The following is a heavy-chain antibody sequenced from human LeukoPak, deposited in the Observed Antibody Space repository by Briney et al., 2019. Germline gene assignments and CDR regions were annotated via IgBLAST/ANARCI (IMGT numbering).Heavy chain of an antibody. D-gene: IGHD5-18*01. CDR3: ARDPGYSSPRGDY. Sequence: ASVKVSSKASGYTFTDYFMHWVRQAPGQGLEWMGWINPNSGGTHYAQKFQGRVTMTRDTSISTAYMELSRLRSDDTAVYYCARDPGYSSPRGDYWGEGTVVTVSS. CDR1: GYTFTDYF. J-gene: IGHJ4*02. CDR2: INPNSGGT. V-gene: IGHV1-2*02.